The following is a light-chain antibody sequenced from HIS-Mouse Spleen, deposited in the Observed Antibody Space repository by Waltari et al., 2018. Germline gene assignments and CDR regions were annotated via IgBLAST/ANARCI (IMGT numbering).Light chain of an antibody. CDR1: QSISSY. CDR3: QQSYSTPGT. CDR2: AAS. J-gene: IGKJ1*01. V-gene: IGKV1-39*01. Sequence: DIQMTQSPSSLSASVGDRVTITCRASQSISSYLNWYQQKPGKAPKLLIYAASSLQSWVPSRFSGSGSGTDFTLTISSLQPEDFATYYCQQSYSTPGTFGQGTKVEIK.